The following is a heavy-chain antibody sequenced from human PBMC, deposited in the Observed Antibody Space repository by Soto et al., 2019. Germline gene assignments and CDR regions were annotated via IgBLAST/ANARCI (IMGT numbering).Heavy chain of an antibody. Sequence: DSLKLSCKVSGYRFTRYWISWVRQMPGKDLEWMGRIDPSDSYTNYSPSFQGHVTISADKSISTAYLQWSSLKASDTAMYYCARRPLKNIVGVPAAGQGYSGIDGWGKRTMVTVSS. V-gene: IGHV5-10-1*01. CDR1: GYRFTRYW. J-gene: IGHJ6*04. D-gene: IGHD2-2*01. CDR3: ARRPLKNIVGVPAAGQGYSGIDG. CDR2: IDPSDSYT.